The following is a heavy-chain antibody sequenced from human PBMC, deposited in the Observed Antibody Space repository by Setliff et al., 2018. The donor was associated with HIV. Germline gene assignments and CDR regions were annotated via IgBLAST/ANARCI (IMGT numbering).Heavy chain of an antibody. V-gene: IGHV3-30-3*02. CDR2: ISYDGSNK. Sequence: GGSLRLSCAASGFTFSSYAMYWVRQAPGKGLEWVAVISYDGSNKYYADSVKGRFTISRDNSKNTLYLQMNSLRAEDTALYYCVKMALAGTYLDYWGQGTLVTVSS. CDR1: GFTFSSYA. CDR3: VKMALAGTYLDY. J-gene: IGHJ4*02. D-gene: IGHD6-19*01.